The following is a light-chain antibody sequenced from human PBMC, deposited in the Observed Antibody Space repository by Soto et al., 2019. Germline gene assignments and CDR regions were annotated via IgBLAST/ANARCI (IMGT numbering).Light chain of an antibody. CDR3: AAYTGNWNGPV. J-gene: IGLJ2*01. Sequence: QSALTQPPSVCGTPGQRVSISCSGDSSTFANNYVHWYQQVPGAAPKLLIYRSDQRPSGIPERFSGSKSGTSASLTISGLRPEDEARYYCAAYTGNWNGPVFGGGTKLTVL. CDR2: RSD. V-gene: IGLV1-47*01. CDR1: SSTFANNY.